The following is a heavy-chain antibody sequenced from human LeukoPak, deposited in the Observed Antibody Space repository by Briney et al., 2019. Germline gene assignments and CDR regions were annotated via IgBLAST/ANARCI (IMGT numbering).Heavy chain of an antibody. CDR1: GYTFTSYG. CDR2: ISAYNDNT. V-gene: IGHV1-18*01. CDR3: ARVSGLDSSGCYYRQDY. D-gene: IGHD3-22*01. J-gene: IGHJ4*02. Sequence: ASVKVSCKASGYTFTSYGISWVRQAPGQGLEWMGWISAYNDNTNYAQKLQGRVIMTTDTSTSTAYMELRSLRSDDTAVYYCARVSGLDSSGCYYRQDYWGQGTLVTVSS.